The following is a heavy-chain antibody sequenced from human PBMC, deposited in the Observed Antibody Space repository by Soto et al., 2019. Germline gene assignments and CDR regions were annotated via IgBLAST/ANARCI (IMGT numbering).Heavy chain of an antibody. CDR3: ARESEDRNANFDY. CDR1: GFTFTMYS. CDR2: ISSTTNYI. V-gene: IGHV3-21*06. Sequence: PGGSLRLSCAASGFTFTMYSMNWVRQAPGKGLEWVSSISSTTNYIYYGDSMKGRFTISRDNAKNSLYLEMNSLRAEDTAVYYCARESEDRNANFDYWGQGSXVPGSS. J-gene: IGHJ4*02.